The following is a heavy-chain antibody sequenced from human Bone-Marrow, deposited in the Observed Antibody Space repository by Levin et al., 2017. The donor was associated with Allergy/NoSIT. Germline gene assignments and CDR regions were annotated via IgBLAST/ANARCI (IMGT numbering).Heavy chain of an antibody. Sequence: GSLRLSCTVSGGSLGNYYWSWIRQPAGKGLEWIGRVFSSGTTAYAHSLTSRVTISLDTSNSQFSLHLNSVTAADAGVYFCARASCGAYCHFDSWGPGTLVTVSS. CDR3: ARASCGAYCHFDS. CDR2: VFSSGTT. D-gene: IGHD2-21*02. V-gene: IGHV4-4*07. J-gene: IGHJ5*01. CDR1: GGSLGNYY.